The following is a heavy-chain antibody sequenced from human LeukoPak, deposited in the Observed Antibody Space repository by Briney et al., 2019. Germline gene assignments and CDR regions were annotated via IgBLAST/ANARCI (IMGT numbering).Heavy chain of an antibody. V-gene: IGHV1-2*02. CDR1: GYTFTVYY. D-gene: IGHD3-9*01. Sequence: EASVKVSCKASGYTFTVYYMHWVRQAPGQGVEWMGWINPNSGGTNYAQKLQGRVTMTRDTSISTAYMELSRLRSDDTAVYYCARDEHDILTGSGDNYFYYYMDVWGKGTTVTISS. J-gene: IGHJ6*03. CDR2: INPNSGGT. CDR3: ARDEHDILTGSGDNYFYYYMDV.